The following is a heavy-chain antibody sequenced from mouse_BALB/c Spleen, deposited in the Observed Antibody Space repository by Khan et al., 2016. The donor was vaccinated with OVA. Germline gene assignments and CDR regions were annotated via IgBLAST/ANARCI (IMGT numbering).Heavy chain of an antibody. D-gene: IGHD1-1*01. J-gene: IGHJ4*01. CDR3: AIENYYGSSHDAMDY. Sequence: DLVKPGASVKLSCKASGYTFTSYWINWKKQRPGQGLEWIGRISPGSGIPYYNEIFKGKATLTVDTSSTTAYIQLSSLSSEDSAVYFCAIENYYGSSHDAMDYWGQGTSVTVSS. CDR2: ISPGSGIP. V-gene: IGHV1S41*01. CDR1: GYTFTSYW.